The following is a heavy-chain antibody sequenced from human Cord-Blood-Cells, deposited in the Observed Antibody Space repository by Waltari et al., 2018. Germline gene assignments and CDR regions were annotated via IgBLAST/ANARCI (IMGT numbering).Heavy chain of an antibody. J-gene: IGHJ3*02. CDR3: ARRGRGDYAFDI. D-gene: IGHD2-21*02. CDR2: IYYSGST. CDR1: GCSFRSSSYY. V-gene: IGHV4-39*01. Sequence: LQPQESVPGLVKPSETLSHTSPVSGCSFRSSSYYWGWIRQAPGKGLEWIGSIYYSGSTYYNPSLKSRVTICVDTSKNQFSLKLSAVTAADTAVYYCARRGRGDYAFDIWGQGTMVTVSS.